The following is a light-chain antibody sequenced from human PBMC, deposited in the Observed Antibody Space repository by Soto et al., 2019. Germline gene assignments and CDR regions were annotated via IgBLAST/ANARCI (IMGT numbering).Light chain of an antibody. J-gene: IGKJ4*01. V-gene: IGKV1-9*01. CDR3: QQRYRYPLT. CDR2: GVS. Sequence: IQLTQSPSSLSASVGDTVTIACRASQGITTSLVWYQQQPGKAPNLLIHGVSTLQSGVPSRFSGSGSGTDFTLTISSLQPEDFATDSCQQRYRYPLTFGGGTKVEIK. CDR1: QGITTS.